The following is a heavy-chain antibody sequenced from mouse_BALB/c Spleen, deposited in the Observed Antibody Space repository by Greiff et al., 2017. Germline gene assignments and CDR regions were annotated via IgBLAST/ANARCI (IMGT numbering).Heavy chain of an antibody. J-gene: IGHJ4*01. V-gene: IGHV2-9*02. D-gene: IGHD2-4*01. Sequence: VMLVESGPGLVAPSQSLSITCTVSGFSLTSYGVHWVRQPPGKGLEWLGVIWAGGSTNYNSALMSRLSISKDNSKSQVFLKMNSLQTDDTAMYYCARDDYDGAFYAMDYWGQGTSVTVSS. CDR3: ARDDYDGAFYAMDY. CDR2: IWAGGST. CDR1: GFSLTSYG.